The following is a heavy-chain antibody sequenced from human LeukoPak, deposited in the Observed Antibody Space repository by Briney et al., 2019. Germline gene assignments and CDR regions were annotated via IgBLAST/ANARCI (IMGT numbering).Heavy chain of an antibody. V-gene: IGHV3-21*01. CDR2: ISSSSSYI. J-gene: IGHJ3*02. CDR3: AREGVGYCSGGSCPDAFDI. CDR1: GFAFSSYS. Sequence: GGSLRLSCAASGFAFSSYSMNWVRQAPGKGLEWVSSISSSSSYIYYADSVKGRFTISRDNAKNSLYLQMNNLRAEDTAVYYCAREGVGYCSGGSCPDAFDIWGQGTMVTVSS. D-gene: IGHD2-15*01.